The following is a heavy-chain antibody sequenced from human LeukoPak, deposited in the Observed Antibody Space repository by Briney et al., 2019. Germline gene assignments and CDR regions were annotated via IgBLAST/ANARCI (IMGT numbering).Heavy chain of an antibody. CDR3: ARGEEGATAY. V-gene: IGHV3-66*02. D-gene: IGHD1-26*01. CDR1: GFTFGNFW. Sequence: GGSLRLSCVASGFTFGNFWMSWVRQAPGKGLEWVSVIYSGGSTYYADSVKGRFTISRDNSKNTLYLQMNSLRAEDTAVYYCARGEEGATAYWGQGTLVTVSS. CDR2: IYSGGST. J-gene: IGHJ4*02.